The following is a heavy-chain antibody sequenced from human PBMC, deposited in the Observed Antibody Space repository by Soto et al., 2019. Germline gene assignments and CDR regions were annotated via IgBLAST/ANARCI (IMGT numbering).Heavy chain of an antibody. J-gene: IGHJ5*02. D-gene: IGHD6-25*01. V-gene: IGHV4-59*01. Sequence: SETLSLTCNVSGASINFYYWTWIRQPPGKGLEWIGDIHYSGSANYNPSLKSRVTISVDKSKNQFSLRLNSVTAADTAVYSCARGAGTIAAGGVYFDPWGQGTLVTVSS. CDR3: ARGAGTIAAGGVYFDP. CDR1: GASINFYY. CDR2: IHYSGSA.